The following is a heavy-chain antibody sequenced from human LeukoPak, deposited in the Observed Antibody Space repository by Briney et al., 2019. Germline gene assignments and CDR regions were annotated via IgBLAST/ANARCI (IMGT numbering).Heavy chain of an antibody. D-gene: IGHD6-19*01. J-gene: IGHJ1*01. CDR1: GVTFDDYG. V-gene: IGHV3-20*04. Sequence: PGGSLRLSCAASGVTFDDYGMSWVRQAPGKGLEWVSGINWNGGSTGYADSVKGRFTISRDNAKNSLYLQMNSLRAEDTALYYCARAPGIAVAGTALGYFQHWGQGTLVTVSS. CDR3: ARAPGIAVAGTALGYFQH. CDR2: INWNGGST.